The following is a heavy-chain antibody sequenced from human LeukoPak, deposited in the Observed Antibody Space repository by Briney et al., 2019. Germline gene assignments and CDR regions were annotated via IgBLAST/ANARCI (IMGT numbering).Heavy chain of an antibody. J-gene: IGHJ4*02. V-gene: IGHV3-30*18. CDR1: GFTFSSYG. D-gene: IGHD3-10*01. CDR3: AQDVRALNNYGSGSSGFY. CDR2: ISYDGSNK. Sequence: QPGRSLRLSCAASGFTFSSYGMHWVRQAPGKGLEWVAVISYDGSNKYYADPVKGRFTISRDNSKNTLYLQMNSLRVEDTAVYYCAQDVRALNNYGSGSSGFYWGQGTLVTVSS.